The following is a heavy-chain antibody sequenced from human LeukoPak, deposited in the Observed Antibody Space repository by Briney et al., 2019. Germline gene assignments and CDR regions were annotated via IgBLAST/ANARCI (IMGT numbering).Heavy chain of an antibody. J-gene: IGHJ3*02. Sequence: GGSLRLSCAASGFTFTSYGMYWVRQAPGKGLEWGAFIWFDGSDKYYADSVKGRCTISRDNSKTTLYLQMNSLSAEDTAVYYCARGTYYDFWSGSKQQAFDIWGQGTMVTVSS. V-gene: IGHV3-30*02. CDR1: GFTFTSYG. CDR2: IWFDGSDK. CDR3: ARGTYYDFWSGSKQQAFDI. D-gene: IGHD3-3*01.